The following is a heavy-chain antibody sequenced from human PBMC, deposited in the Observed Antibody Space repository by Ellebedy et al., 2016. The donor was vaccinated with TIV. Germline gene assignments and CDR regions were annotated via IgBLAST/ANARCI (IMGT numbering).Heavy chain of an antibody. CDR3: AKDNTETARLPGDY. Sequence: PGGSLRLSCAVSGFTFSNYAVHWVRQAPGKGLEWVSAISGNGGSTHYEDSVKGRFTVSRDNSKNTLYLQMNSLRAEDTAVYYCAKDNTETARLPGDYWGQGTLVTVSS. CDR2: ISGNGGST. J-gene: IGHJ4*02. D-gene: IGHD6-6*01. CDR1: GFTFSNYA. V-gene: IGHV3-23*01.